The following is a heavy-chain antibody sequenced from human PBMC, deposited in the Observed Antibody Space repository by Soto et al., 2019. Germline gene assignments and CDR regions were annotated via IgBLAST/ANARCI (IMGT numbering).Heavy chain of an antibody. Sequence: LSLTCAVSGGSISSSNWWSWVRQPPVKGLEWIGEIYHSGSTNYNPSLKSRVTISVDKSKNQFSLKLSSVTAADTAVYYCARDLSPDFWSGYYLGYYGMDVWGQGTTVTVSS. D-gene: IGHD3-3*01. J-gene: IGHJ6*02. CDR2: IYHSGST. V-gene: IGHV4-4*02. CDR3: ARDLSPDFWSGYYLGYYGMDV. CDR1: GGSISSSNW.